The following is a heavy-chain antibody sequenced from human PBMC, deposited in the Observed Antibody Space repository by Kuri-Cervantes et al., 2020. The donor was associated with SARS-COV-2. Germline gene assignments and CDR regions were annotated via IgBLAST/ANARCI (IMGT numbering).Heavy chain of an antibody. J-gene: IGHJ4*02. Sequence: GGSLRLSCKGSGYSFTSYWIGWVRQMPGKGLEWMGIIYPGDSDTRYSPSFQGQVTISADKSISTAYLQWSSLKASDTAMYYCAGHSVDYGGNSGDFDYWGQGTLVTVSS. CDR3: AGHSVDYGGNSGDFDY. D-gene: IGHD4-23*01. V-gene: IGHV5-51*01. CDR1: GYSFTSYW. CDR2: IYPGDSDT.